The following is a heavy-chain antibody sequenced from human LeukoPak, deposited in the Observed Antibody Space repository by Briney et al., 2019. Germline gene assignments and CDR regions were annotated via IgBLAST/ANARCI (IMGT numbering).Heavy chain of an antibody. CDR3: ARVVHDYVWGSYRASNWFDP. V-gene: IGHV1-8*01. Sequence: ASVKVSCKASGYTFTSYDINWVRQATGQGLEWMGWMNPNSGNTGYAQKFQGRVTMTRNTSISTAYMELSSLRSEDTAVYYCARVVHDYVWGSYRASNWFDPWGQGTLVTVSS. D-gene: IGHD3-16*02. CDR2: MNPNSGNT. J-gene: IGHJ5*02. CDR1: GYTFTSYD.